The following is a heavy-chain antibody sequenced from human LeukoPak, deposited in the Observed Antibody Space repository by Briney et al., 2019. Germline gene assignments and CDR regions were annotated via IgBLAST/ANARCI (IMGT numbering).Heavy chain of an antibody. J-gene: IGHJ4*02. CDR1: GYSISSGYY. V-gene: IGHV4-38-2*02. Sequence: SETLSLTCTVSGYSISSGYYWGWLRQPPGKGLEWIGSFYRSGSTYYSPSLRSLVTLQVDTTKNHFFQQISSVTGAASALYYCARQFQQWQVPREFHYWRQRTLASVPS. D-gene: IGHD6-19*01. CDR2: FYRSGST. CDR3: ARQFQQWQVPREFHY.